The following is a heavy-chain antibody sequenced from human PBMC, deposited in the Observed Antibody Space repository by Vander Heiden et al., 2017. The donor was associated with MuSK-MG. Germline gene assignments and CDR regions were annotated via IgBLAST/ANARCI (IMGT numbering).Heavy chain of an antibody. V-gene: IGHV3-30*01. CDR3: ARGNILIPGNRWDNWFDP. J-gene: IGHJ5*02. CDR1: GFPFRLYT. D-gene: IGHD1-20*01. CDR2: SSDDGRNE. Sequence: QVQLVDSGGGVVQPGKSLRLSCAGSGFPFRLYTVHWVRQAPGKGLEWVAVSSDDGRNEYFADSVKGRFTISRDNSKNTVSLQMNSLRVEDTAVYYCARGNILIPGNRWDNWFDPWGQGTLVTVSS.